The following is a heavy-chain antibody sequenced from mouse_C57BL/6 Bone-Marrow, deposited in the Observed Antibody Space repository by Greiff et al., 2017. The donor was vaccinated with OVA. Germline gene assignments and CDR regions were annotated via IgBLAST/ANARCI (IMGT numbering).Heavy chain of an antibody. CDR1: GYAFTNYL. V-gene: IGHV1-54*01. Sequence: LQESGAELVRPGTSVKVSCKASGYAFTNYLIEWVKQRPGQGLEWIGVINPGSGGTNYNEKFKGKATLTADKSSSTAYMQLSSLTSEDSAVYFCARSYYGNYEDYWGQGTTLTVSS. J-gene: IGHJ2*01. CDR3: ARSYYGNYEDY. D-gene: IGHD2-10*01. CDR2: INPGSGGT.